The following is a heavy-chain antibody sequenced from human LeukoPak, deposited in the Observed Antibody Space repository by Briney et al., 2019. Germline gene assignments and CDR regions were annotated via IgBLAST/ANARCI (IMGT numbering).Heavy chain of an antibody. J-gene: IGHJ4*02. CDR2: INPSGGST. V-gene: IGHV1-46*01. D-gene: IGHD6-13*01. CDR1: GYTFTSYH. CDR3: ARGYSSNFLDY. Sequence: ASVKVSCKTSGYTFTSYHVHWVRQAPGQGLEWMGIINPSGGSTNNAQKFQGRVTLTTDTSTNTVSMELSSLRSEDTAVYYCARGYSSNFLDYWGPGTLVTVSS.